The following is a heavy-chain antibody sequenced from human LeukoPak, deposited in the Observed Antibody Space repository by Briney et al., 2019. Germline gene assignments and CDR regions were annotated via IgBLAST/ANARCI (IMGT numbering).Heavy chain of an antibody. D-gene: IGHD6-13*01. J-gene: IGHJ4*02. CDR1: GGSISSGDYY. CDR2: IYYSGST. CDR3: ASSRGSIDSSSWLWDFDY. V-gene: IGHV4-30-4*01. Sequence: SQTLSLTCTVSGGSISSGDYYWSWIRQPPGKGLEWIGYIYYSGSTYYNPSLKSRVTISVDTSKNQFSLKLSSVTAADTAVYYCASSRGSIDSSSWLWDFDYWGQGTLVTVSS.